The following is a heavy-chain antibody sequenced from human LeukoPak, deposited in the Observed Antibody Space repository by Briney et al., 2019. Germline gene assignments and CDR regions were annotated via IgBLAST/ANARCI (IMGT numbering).Heavy chain of an antibody. J-gene: IGHJ3*02. Sequence: GGSLRLSCAASGFTFSSYSMNWVRQAPGKGLEWVSYISSSSSTIYYADSVKGRFTISRDNAKNSLYLQMNSLRDEDTAVYYCASGDYYDSSGYFTRCAFDIWGQGTVVTVSS. D-gene: IGHD3-22*01. V-gene: IGHV3-48*02. CDR3: ASGDYYDSSGYFTRCAFDI. CDR1: GFTFSSYS. CDR2: ISSSSSTI.